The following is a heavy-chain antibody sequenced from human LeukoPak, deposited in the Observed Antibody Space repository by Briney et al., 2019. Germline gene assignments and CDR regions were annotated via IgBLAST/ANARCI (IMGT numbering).Heavy chain of an antibody. CDR3: ARDGIAVAGFDY. Sequence: SETLSLTCAVYGGSLSGYYWSWIRQPPGKGLEWIGEINHSGSTNYNPSLKSRVTISVDTSKNQFSLKLSSVTAADTAVYYCARDGIAVAGFDYWGQGTLVTVSS. V-gene: IGHV4-34*01. CDR1: GGSLSGYY. D-gene: IGHD6-19*01. CDR2: INHSGST. J-gene: IGHJ4*02.